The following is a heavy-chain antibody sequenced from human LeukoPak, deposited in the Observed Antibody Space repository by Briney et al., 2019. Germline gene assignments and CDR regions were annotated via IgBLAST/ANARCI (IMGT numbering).Heavy chain of an antibody. CDR3: ARGPDDSSGYYPY. CDR1: GGSISSGDYY. V-gene: IGHV4-30-4*08. Sequence: SETLSLTCTVSGGSISSGDYYWSWIRQHPGKGLEWIGYIYYSGSTYYNPSLKSRVTISVDTSKNQFSLKLSSVTAADTAVYYCARGPDDSSGYYPYWGQGTLVTVSS. CDR2: IYYSGST. D-gene: IGHD3-22*01. J-gene: IGHJ4*02.